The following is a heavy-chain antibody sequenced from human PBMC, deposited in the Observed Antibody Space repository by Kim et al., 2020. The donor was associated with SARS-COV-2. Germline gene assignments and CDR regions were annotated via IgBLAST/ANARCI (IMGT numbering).Heavy chain of an antibody. V-gene: IGHV3-30*03. J-gene: IGHJ6*02. D-gene: IGHD4-17*01. Sequence: KGRFTISRDNSKNTLYLQMNSLRAEDTAVYYCATLKMTTADLRWYYGMDVWGQGTTVTVSS. CDR3: ATLKMTTADLRWYYGMDV.